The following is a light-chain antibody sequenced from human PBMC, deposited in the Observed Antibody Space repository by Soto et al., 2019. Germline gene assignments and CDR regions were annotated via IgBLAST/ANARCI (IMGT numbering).Light chain of an antibody. CDR2: LNSDGSH. Sequence: QLVLTQSPSASASLGASVKLTCTLSSGHSTYTIAWHQLQPEKGPRYLMKLNSDGSHSKGDGIPDRFSGSSSGAERYLTISSLQSEDEADYYCQTWGSANVVFGGGTQLTVL. CDR3: QTWGSANVV. V-gene: IGLV4-69*02. CDR1: SGHSTYT. J-gene: IGLJ2*01.